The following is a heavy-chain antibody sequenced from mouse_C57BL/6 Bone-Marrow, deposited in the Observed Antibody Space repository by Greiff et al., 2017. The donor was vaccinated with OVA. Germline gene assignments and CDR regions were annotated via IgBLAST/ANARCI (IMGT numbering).Heavy chain of an antibody. CDR1: GYTFTDYN. CDR2: INPNNGGT. CDR3: ARSPSTVVATDAMGY. V-gene: IGHV1-18*01. D-gene: IGHD1-1*01. J-gene: IGHJ4*01. Sequence: EVQLQQSGPELVKPGASVKIPCKASGYTFTDYNMDWVKQSHGKSLEWIGDINPNNGGTIYNQKFKGKATLTVDKSSSTAYMELRSLTSEDTAVYYCARSPSTVVATDAMGYWGQGTSVTVSS.